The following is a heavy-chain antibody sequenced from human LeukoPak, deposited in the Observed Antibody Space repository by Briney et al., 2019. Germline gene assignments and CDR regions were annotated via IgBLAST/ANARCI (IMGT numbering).Heavy chain of an antibody. J-gene: IGHJ5*02. V-gene: IGHV4-30-4*01. D-gene: IGHD3-22*01. CDR3: ARYYYDSSSKFDP. CDR1: GGSISSGDYY. CDR2: IYYSGST. Sequence: SETLSLTCTVSGGSISSGDYYWSWIRQPPGKGLGWIGYIYYSGSTYYNPSLKSRVSISLDTSKNQFSLELSSVTAADTAVYYCARYYYDSSSKFDPWGQGTLVTVSS.